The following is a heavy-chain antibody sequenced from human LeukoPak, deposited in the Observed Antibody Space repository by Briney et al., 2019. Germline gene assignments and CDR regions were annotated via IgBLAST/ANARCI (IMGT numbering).Heavy chain of an antibody. CDR1: GGSISSSYY. J-gene: IGHJ4*02. CDR3: ARHGNHYYGSGGFDY. CDR2: IYCGGST. Sequence: SETLSLTCTLSGGSISSSYYWGWLRQPPGKGLDWIGSIYCGGSTYYNPSLRSGVTTTVDTSKNLFSLKLTPVTAANTAVYYCARHGNHYYGSGGFDYWGQGTLVTVSS. V-gene: IGHV4-39*01. D-gene: IGHD3-10*01.